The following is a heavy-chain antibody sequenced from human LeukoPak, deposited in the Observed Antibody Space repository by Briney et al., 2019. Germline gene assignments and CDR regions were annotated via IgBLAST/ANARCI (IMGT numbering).Heavy chain of an antibody. D-gene: IGHD6-6*01. J-gene: IGHJ4*02. CDR3: ARRGSSWDYFDY. CDR2: VYYRGST. V-gene: IGHV4-59*01. CDR1: GGSISSYY. Sequence: SETLSLTCTVSGGSISSYYWSWIRQPPGEGLEWIGYVYYRGSTNYNPSLKSRVTISVDTSKNHFSLKLSSVTAADTAVYYCARRGSSWDYFDYWGQGALVTVSS.